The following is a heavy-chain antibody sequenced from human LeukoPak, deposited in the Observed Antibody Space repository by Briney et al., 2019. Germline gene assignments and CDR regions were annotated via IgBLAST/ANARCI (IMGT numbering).Heavy chain of an antibody. CDR1: GGSISPYY. V-gene: IGHV4-59*01. Sequence: SETLSLTCTVSGGSISPYYWSWIRQTPGKGLEWIGYILYSGTTTNYNPSLKSRVTISVDASKNQFSLKLSSVTAADTAVYYCARVGDWNDLVYWGQGTLVTVSS. CDR2: ILYSGTTT. D-gene: IGHD1-1*01. CDR3: ARVGDWNDLVY. J-gene: IGHJ4*02.